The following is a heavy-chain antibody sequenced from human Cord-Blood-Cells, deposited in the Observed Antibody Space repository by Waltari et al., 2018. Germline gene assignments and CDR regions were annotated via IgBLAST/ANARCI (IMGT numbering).Heavy chain of an antibody. Sequence: QVQLVQSGAEVKKPGASVKVSCKASGYTFTSSGISWVRQAPGQGLEWMGWISAYNGNTNYAQKLQGRVTMTTDTSTSKASMELRSLKSDDTAVYYCARRDGSVSYQYDYWGQGTLVTVSS. CDR1: GYTFTSSG. V-gene: IGHV1-18*01. J-gene: IGHJ4*02. CDR3: ARRDGSVSYQYDY. CDR2: ISAYNGNT. D-gene: IGHD3-10*01.